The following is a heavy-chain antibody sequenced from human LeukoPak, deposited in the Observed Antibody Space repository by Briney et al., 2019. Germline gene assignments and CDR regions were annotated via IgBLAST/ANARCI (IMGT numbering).Heavy chain of an antibody. CDR1: GFTFSSYA. J-gene: IGHJ3*02. CDR2: ISGSGGSI. V-gene: IGHV3-23*01. CDR3: AKGVYYDSSAYNAFDI. Sequence: GGSLRLSCAASGFTFSSYAMGWVRQAPGKGLEWVSAISGSGGSIYYADSVRGRFIISRDNSKNTPYLQMNSLRAEDTAVYYCAKGVYYDSSAYNAFDIWGQGTMVTVSS. D-gene: IGHD3-22*01.